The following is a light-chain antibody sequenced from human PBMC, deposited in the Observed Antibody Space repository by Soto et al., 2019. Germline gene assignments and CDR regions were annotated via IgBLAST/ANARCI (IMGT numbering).Light chain of an antibody. J-gene: IGLJ2*01. Sequence: QAVVTQEPSLTVSPGGTVTLTCGSTTGPVTSGHYPFWFQQKPGQAPRTLIYDANNKYSWTPARFSGSLLGGKAALTLSGAQPEDEVEYYCLLSYSGARPVVFGGGTKLTVL. CDR1: TGPVTSGHY. CDR3: LLSYSGARPVV. V-gene: IGLV7-46*01. CDR2: DAN.